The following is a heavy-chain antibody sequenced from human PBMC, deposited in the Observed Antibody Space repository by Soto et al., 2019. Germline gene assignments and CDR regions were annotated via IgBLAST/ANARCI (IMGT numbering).Heavy chain of an antibody. CDR3: AKDTSKSSNNWPAYYGLDV. J-gene: IGHJ6*02. V-gene: IGHV3-30*18. D-gene: IGHD1-1*01. CDR1: GFTFSSFV. Sequence: QVQLVESGGGVVQPGRALRLACAASGFTFSSFVMHWVRQAPGKVLEWVAVISFDGSNKYYADSVKGRFTISRDKSTNTLSPQMNSLKAEDTAVYYCAKDTSKSSNNWPAYYGLDVWGQGTTVTVSS. CDR2: ISFDGSNK.